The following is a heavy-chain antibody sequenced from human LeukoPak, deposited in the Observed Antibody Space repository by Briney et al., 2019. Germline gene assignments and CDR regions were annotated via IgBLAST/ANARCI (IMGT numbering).Heavy chain of an antibody. D-gene: IGHD6-19*01. V-gene: IGHV3-30-3*01. Sequence: SGGSLRLSCAASGFTFSSYAMHWVRQAPGKGREWVAVISYDGSNKYYADSVKGRFTISRDNSKTTLYLQMNSLRAEDTAVYYCARGGGWFDYWGQGTLVTVSS. CDR1: GFTFSSYA. J-gene: IGHJ4*02. CDR2: ISYDGSNK. CDR3: ARGGGWFDY.